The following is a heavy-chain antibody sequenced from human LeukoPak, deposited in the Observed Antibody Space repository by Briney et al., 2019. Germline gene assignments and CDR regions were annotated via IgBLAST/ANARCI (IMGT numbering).Heavy chain of an antibody. CDR3: ARENGYSYGYDI. D-gene: IGHD5-18*01. Sequence: GGSLRLSCAASGFTFISYTMNWVRQAPGKGLEWVSSISSSSSYIYYADSVKGRFTISRDNAKNSLYLQMNSLRAEDTAVYYCARENGYSYGYDIWGQGTMVTVSS. CDR1: GFTFISYT. V-gene: IGHV3-21*01. CDR2: ISSSSSYI. J-gene: IGHJ3*02.